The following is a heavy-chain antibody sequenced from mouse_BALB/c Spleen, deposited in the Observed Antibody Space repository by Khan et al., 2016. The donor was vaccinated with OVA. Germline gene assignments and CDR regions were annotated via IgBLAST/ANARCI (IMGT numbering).Heavy chain of an antibody. D-gene: IGHD1-3*01. CDR3: VKGSGNFRFAY. CDR1: GYTFTDFA. V-gene: IGHV1S137*01. Sequence: QVQLQQSGTELVRPGVSVKISCKGSGYTFTDFAIHWVKQSHAKGLEWIGVISTYYGHPTYNQKFQDKATMTVDKSSSTAYMEFARLTSEDSAIYYCVKGSGNFRFAYWGQGTPVTVSA. CDR2: ISTYYGHP. J-gene: IGHJ3*01.